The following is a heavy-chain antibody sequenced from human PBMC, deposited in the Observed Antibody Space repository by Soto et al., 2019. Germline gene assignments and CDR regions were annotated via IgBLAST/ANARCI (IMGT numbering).Heavy chain of an antibody. CDR2: IYYSGST. J-gene: IGHJ6*02. D-gene: IGHD3-10*01. CDR3: SYGSGLTYYYYGMDV. CDR1: GGSISSYY. Sequence: SETLSLTCTVSGGSISSYYWSWIRQPPGKGLEWIGYIYYSGSTYYNPSLKSRVTISVDTSKNQFSLKLSSVTAADTAVYYCSYGSGLTYYYYGMDVWGQGTTVTVSS. V-gene: IGHV4-59*06.